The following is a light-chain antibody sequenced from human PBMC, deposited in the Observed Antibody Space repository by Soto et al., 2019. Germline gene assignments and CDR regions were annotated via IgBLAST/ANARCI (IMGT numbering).Light chain of an antibody. CDR1: QSISSW. CDR2: DAS. CDR3: QQYNHYWT. J-gene: IGKJ1*01. Sequence: DLQMTQSPSTLSASVGARVTITCRASQSISSWLAWYQQKPGRAPNVLIYDASSLESGVPSRFSGIGSGTEFSLTISSLQPDDSATDDCQQYNHYWTFGQGTKVDIK. V-gene: IGKV1-5*01.